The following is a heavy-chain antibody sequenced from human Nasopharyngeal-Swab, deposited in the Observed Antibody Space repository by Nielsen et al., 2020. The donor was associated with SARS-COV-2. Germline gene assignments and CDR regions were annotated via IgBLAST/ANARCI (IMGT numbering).Heavy chain of an antibody. CDR2: IYYSGST. CDR1: GGSISSYY. V-gene: IGHV4-59*01. CDR3: AREPAYGDYFDY. J-gene: IGHJ4*02. D-gene: IGHD4-17*01. Sequence: SETLSLTCNVSGGSISSYYWSWIRQPPGKGLEWIGYIYYSGSTNYNPSLKSRVTISVDTSKNQFSLKLSSVTAADTAVYYCAREPAYGDYFDYWGQGTLVTVSS.